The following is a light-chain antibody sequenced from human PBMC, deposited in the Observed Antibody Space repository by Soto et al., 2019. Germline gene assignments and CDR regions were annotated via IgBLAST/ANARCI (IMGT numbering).Light chain of an antibody. CDR3: SSFTSSSTLV. CDR2: DVS. V-gene: IGLV2-14*01. CDR1: SSDVGGYNY. J-gene: IGLJ2*01. Sequence: QAVVTQPASVSGFPGQPITISCTGTSSDVGGYNYVSWYQQHPGKAPQFIIYDVSNRPSGVSNRFSGSKSGNTASLTIFGLQAEDEADYYCSSFTSSSTLVFGGGTKLTVL.